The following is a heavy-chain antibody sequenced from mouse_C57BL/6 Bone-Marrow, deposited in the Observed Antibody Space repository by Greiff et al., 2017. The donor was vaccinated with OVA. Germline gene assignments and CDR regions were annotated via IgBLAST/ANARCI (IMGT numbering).Heavy chain of an antibody. V-gene: IGHV1-4*01. CDR2: INPSSGYT. Sequence: VKLMESGAELARPGASVKMSCKASGYTFTSYTMHWVKQRPGQGLEWIGYINPSSGYTKYNQKFKDKATLTADKSSSTAYMQLSSLTSEDSAVYYCARSWVTTRYYFDYWGQGTTLTVSS. J-gene: IGHJ2*01. CDR1: GYTFTSYT. CDR3: ARSWVTTRYYFDY. D-gene: IGHD2-2*01.